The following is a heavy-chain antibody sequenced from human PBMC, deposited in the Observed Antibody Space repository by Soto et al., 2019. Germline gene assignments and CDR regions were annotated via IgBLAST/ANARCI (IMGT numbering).Heavy chain of an antibody. J-gene: IGHJ1*01. CDR2: IYPGDSDT. D-gene: IGHD2-21*01. Sequence: ESLKISCKGCGYSFPTYWIAWVRQMPGKGLEWMGIIYPGDSDTRYSPSFQGQVTTSADKSTSTAYLQWSSLKASDTAMYYCARRDDSPTAEYFQHWGQGTLVTVSS. V-gene: IGHV5-51*01. CDR3: ARRDDSPTAEYFQH. CDR1: GYSFPTYW.